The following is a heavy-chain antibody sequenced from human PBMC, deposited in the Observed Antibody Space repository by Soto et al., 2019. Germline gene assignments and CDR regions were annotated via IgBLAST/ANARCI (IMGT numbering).Heavy chain of an antibody. CDR2: IDSAGSST. D-gene: IGHD3-22*01. J-gene: IGHJ4*02. CDR3: ARPDYSSGRYYLDA. Sequence: GGSLRLSCAASGFTFSSYWMHWVRQVPGRGLVWISRIDSAGSSTNYADSVKGRFTISRDNAKNTQYLQMNSLRADDTAVYYCARPDYSSGRYYLDAWGQGILVTVSS. V-gene: IGHV3-74*01. CDR1: GFTFSSYW.